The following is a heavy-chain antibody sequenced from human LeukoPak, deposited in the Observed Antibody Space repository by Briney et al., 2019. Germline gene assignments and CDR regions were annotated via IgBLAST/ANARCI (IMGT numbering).Heavy chain of an antibody. CDR2: IYHSGST. Sequence: SETLSLTCTVSGGSISSTNWWSWGRQPPGKGLEWIGEIYHSGSTNYNPSLKSRVTISVDKSKNQFSLNLSSVTAADTAVYYCARDMTAAGTVRFDYWGQGTLVTVSS. CDR3: ARDMTAAGTVRFDY. J-gene: IGHJ4*02. CDR1: GGSISSTNW. V-gene: IGHV4-4*02. D-gene: IGHD6-13*01.